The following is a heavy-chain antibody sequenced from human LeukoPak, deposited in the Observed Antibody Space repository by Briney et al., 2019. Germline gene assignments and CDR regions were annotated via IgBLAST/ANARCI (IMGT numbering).Heavy chain of an antibody. J-gene: IGHJ4*02. CDR1: GFTFSDYG. CDR2: IWYDGSNK. CDR3: ARAINYGDYVV. D-gene: IGHD4-17*01. V-gene: IGHV3-30*02. Sequence: PGGSLRLSCTASGFTFSDYGMHWVRQPPGKGLEWVAIIWYDGSNKTYEDSVKGRFTISRDNSKNTLYLQMNSLRVEDTAVYYCARAINYGDYVVWGQGTLVTVSS.